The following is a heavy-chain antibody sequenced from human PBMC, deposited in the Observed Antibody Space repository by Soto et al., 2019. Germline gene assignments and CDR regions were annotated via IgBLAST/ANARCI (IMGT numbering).Heavy chain of an antibody. CDR3: ARDNSGYDDAFDI. D-gene: IGHD5-12*01. CDR1: GGTFSSYA. J-gene: IGHJ3*02. V-gene: IGHV1-69*13. Sequence: SVKVSCKASGGTFSSYAISWVRQAPGQGLEWMGGIIPIFGTANYAQKFQGRVTITADESTSTAYMELSSLRSEDTAVYYCARDNSGYDDAFDIWGQGTMVTVS. CDR2: IIPIFGTA.